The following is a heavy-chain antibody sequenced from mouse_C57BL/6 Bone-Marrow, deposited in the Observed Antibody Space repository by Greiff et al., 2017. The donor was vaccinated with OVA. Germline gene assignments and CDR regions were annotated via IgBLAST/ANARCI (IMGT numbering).Heavy chain of an antibody. CDR3: ARETTVVAYWYFDV. Sequence: QVQLQQPGAELVMPGASVKLSCKASGYTFTSYWMHWVKQRPGQGLEWIGEIDPSDSSTNYNQKFTGKSTLTVDKSASTAYMQLSSLTAEDSAVYYCARETTVVAYWYFDVWGTGTTVTVSS. D-gene: IGHD1-1*01. V-gene: IGHV1-69*01. CDR1: GYTFTSYW. J-gene: IGHJ1*03. CDR2: IDPSDSST.